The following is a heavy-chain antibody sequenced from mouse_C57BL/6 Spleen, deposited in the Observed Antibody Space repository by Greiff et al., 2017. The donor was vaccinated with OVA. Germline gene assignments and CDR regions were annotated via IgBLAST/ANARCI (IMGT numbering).Heavy chain of an antibody. D-gene: IGHD1-1*01. CDR2: INPNYGTT. CDR1: GYSFTDYN. V-gene: IGHV1-39*01. Sequence: EVKLQESGPELVKPGASVKISCKASGYSFTDYNMNWVKQSNGKSLEWIGVINPNYGTTSYNQKFKGKATLTVDQSSSTAYMQLNSLTSEDSAVYYWAREGTTVHWYFDVWGTGTTVTVSS. CDR3: AREGTTVHWYFDV. J-gene: IGHJ1*03.